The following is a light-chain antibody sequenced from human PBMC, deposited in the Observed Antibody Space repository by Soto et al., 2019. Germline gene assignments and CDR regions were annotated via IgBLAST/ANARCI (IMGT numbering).Light chain of an antibody. CDR1: SSNIGSNH. CDR3: ASWDDSLNRWV. Sequence: QSVLTQPPSASETPGQRVTISCSGSSSNIGSNHVYWYQHLPGTAPKLLIYSNNQGPSGVPDRFSGSKSGTSASLAISGLQSEDEADYYCASWDDSLNRWVFGGGTKLTVL. J-gene: IGLJ3*02. CDR2: SNN. V-gene: IGLV1-44*01.